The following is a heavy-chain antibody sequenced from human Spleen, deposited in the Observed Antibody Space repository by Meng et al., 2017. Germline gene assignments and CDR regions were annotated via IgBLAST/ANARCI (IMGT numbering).Heavy chain of an antibody. Sequence: GGSLRLSCVGPGFTFDDYAMHGVRQAPGKGLEWLEVISYDGSNKYYEDSVKGRFTISRENSKNTLYLQMNSLRAEDTAVYYCARVPQLRSDNYYYYGMDVWGHGTTVTVSS. J-gene: IGHJ6*02. CDR1: GFTFDDYA. CDR3: ARVPQLRSDNYYYYGMDV. CDR2: ISYDGSNK. D-gene: IGHD5-24*01. V-gene: IGHV3-30*01.